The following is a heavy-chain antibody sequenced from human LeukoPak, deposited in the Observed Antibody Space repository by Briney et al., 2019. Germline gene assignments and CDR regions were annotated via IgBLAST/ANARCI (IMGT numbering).Heavy chain of an antibody. V-gene: IGHV4-38-2*01. CDR2: ISHSGST. J-gene: IGHJ4*02. D-gene: IGHD5-18*01. CDR1: GYSISSGYY. CDR3: ARVGGYSYGNYYFNY. Sequence: SETLSLTCAVSGYSISSGYYWGWIRQPPGKGLDWIGSISHSGSTYYNSSLRSRVTISIDTSKNQFSLRLNSVTATDTAVYYCARVGGYSYGNYYFNYWGQGTLVTVSS.